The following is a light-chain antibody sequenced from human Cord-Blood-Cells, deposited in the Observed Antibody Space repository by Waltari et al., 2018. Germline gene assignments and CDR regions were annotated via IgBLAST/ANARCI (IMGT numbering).Light chain of an antibody. Sequence: QSALTQPAPVPGSPGQAPTIPGPRTSSDVGSYNLIPWYQQHPGNAPKLMIYEGSRRPSGVSNRFSGSKSGNTASLTISGLQAEDEADYYCCSYAGSSTFVFGGGTKLTVL. CDR1: SSDVGSYNL. CDR2: EGS. J-gene: IGLJ3*02. CDR3: CSYAGSSTFV. V-gene: IGLV2-23*03.